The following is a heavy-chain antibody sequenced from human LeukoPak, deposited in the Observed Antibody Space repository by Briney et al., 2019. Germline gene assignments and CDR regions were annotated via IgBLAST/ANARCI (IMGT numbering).Heavy chain of an antibody. V-gene: IGHV3-23*01. D-gene: IGHD2-8*01. J-gene: IGHJ5*02. CDR3: ARGERYCTNGICYERAYKWFDR. CDR2: ISGSSDT. Sequence: GGSLRLSCAASGFTFNNYGMSWVRQAPGKGLEWVSSISGSSDTYYADSVKGRFTISRDNSKNTLYLQMNSLRAEDTAVYYCARGERYCTNGICYERAYKWFDRWGQGTLVTVSS. CDR1: GFTFNNYG.